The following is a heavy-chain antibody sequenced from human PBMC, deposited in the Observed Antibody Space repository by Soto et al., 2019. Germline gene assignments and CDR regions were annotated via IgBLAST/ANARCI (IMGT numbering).Heavy chain of an antibody. J-gene: IGHJ2*01. CDR2: FTPKFGTA. D-gene: IGHD2-21*01. V-gene: IGHV1-69*01. CDR3: AGGFVRGFEHWYFNL. CDR1: GVSFTDHG. Sequence: QGKLVQSGAEVKKPGSSVKVSCRASGVSFTDHGIRWLLQAPGQGLAWIGGFTPKFGTANYAPNFHGRVSITADESQTTASETLSSRLPQDTAGCFCAGGFVRGFEHWYFNLVSRGTLITVSS.